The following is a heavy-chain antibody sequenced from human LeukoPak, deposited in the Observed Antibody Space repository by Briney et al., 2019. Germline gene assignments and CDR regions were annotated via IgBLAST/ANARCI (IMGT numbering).Heavy chain of an antibody. CDR2: ISTDGRGT. V-gene: IGHV3-64*04. J-gene: IGHJ4*02. D-gene: IGHD7-27*01. CDR1: GFTFNIYA. CDR3: AKDGGLWVSAHWGDS. Sequence: PGRSLRLSCSASGFTFNIYAMHWVRQAPGTGLEYVSAISTDGRGTYYADSVKGRFTVSRDNSKNTLFLQMNSLRAEDTAVYYCAKDGGLWVSAHWGDSWGRGTLVTVSS.